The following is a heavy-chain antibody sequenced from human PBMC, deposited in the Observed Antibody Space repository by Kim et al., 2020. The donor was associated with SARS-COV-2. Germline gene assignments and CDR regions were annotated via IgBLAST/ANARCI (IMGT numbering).Heavy chain of an antibody. J-gene: IGHJ3*02. CDR1: GFTFSSYS. D-gene: IGHD5-12*01. CDR2: ISSSNSYI. CDR3: ARDRLYSGNGFDI. V-gene: IGHV3-21*01. Sequence: GGSLRLSCAASGFTFSSYSMNWVRQAPGKGLEWVSSISSSNSYIYYADSVKGRFTISRDNAKNSLYLQMNSLRAEDTAVYYCARDRLYSGNGFDIWGQGTMVTVSS.